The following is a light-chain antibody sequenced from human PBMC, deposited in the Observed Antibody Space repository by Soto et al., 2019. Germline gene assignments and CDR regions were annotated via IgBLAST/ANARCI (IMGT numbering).Light chain of an antibody. CDR2: DAS. CDR1: QSVGNY. CDR3: QQRRNSIP. V-gene: IGKV3-11*01. Sequence: EIVLTQSPATLSFSPVERAALSCMAGQSVGNYLAWYQQKPGQAPRLLIYDASNRATGIPARFSGSGSGTYFTLTISGLELEDFVFYYCQQRRNSIPFGQGTRREMK. J-gene: IGKJ5*01.